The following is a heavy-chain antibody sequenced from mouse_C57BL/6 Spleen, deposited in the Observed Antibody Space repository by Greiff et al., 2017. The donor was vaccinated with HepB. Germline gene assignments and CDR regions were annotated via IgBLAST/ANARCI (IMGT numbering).Heavy chain of an antibody. Sequence: EVQVVESGEGLVKPGGSLKLSCAASGFTFSSYAMSWVRQTPEKRLEWVAYISSGGDYIYYADTVKGRFTISRDNARNTLYLQMSSLKSEDTAMYYCTRGGGDYHWYFDVWGTGTTVTVSS. V-gene: IGHV5-9-1*02. D-gene: IGHD2-13*01. J-gene: IGHJ1*03. CDR2: ISSGGDYI. CDR1: GFTFSSYA. CDR3: TRGGGDYHWYFDV.